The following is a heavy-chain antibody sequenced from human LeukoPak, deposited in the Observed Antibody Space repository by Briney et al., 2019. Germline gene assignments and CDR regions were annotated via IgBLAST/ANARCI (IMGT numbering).Heavy chain of an antibody. D-gene: IGHD2/OR15-2a*01. Sequence: GGSLRLSCAAPGFTFSTYSMSWVRQTPGKGLEWVSAISSSGGSTYYADSVKGWFSVFRDNSKNTLYLQMNSLRAEDTAVYYCAKIASFYDSPFDAWGQGTLVTVSS. CDR2: ISSSGGST. J-gene: IGHJ5*02. V-gene: IGHV3-23*01. CDR1: GFTFSTYS. CDR3: AKIASFYDSPFDA.